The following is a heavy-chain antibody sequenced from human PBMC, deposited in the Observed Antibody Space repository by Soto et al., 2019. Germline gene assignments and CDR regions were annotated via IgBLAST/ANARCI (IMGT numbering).Heavy chain of an antibody. D-gene: IGHD3-16*02. Sequence: QVQLVQSGAEVKKPGSSVKVSCKASGGTFSSYAISWVRQAPGQGLEWMGGIIPIFGTANYAQKFQGRVTITADESTSTAYMELRSLRSGDTGVYCCAGGGYDSVWGSYRSPGFDYWGQGTLVTVSS. CDR1: GGTFSSYA. CDR2: IIPIFGTA. J-gene: IGHJ4*02. CDR3: AGGGYDSVWGSYRSPGFDY. V-gene: IGHV1-69*12.